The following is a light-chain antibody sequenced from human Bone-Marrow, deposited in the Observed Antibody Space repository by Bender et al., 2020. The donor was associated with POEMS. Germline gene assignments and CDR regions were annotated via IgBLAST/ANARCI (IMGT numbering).Light chain of an antibody. CDR1: STDVGGFNF. Sequence: QSALTQPASVSGSPGQSITISCTGTSTDVGGFNFVSWYQQHPGKAPKVMIDAVSRRPSGVPDRFSGFKSGNTASLTISGLQAEDEADYYCCSYAGSYVVFGGGTKLTVL. V-gene: IGLV2-11*01. CDR3: CSYAGSYVV. CDR2: AVS. J-gene: IGLJ2*01.